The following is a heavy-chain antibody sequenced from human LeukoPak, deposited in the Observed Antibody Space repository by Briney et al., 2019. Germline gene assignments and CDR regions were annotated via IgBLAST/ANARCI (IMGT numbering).Heavy chain of an antibody. J-gene: IGHJ6*02. V-gene: IGHV3-21*01. CDR3: ARVRGAYGMDV. CDR2: ISSSSSYI. CDR1: GFTFSSYS. Sequence: GGSLRLTCAACGFTFSSYSMNWVRQAPGKGLEWVSSISSSSSYIYYADSVKGRFTISRDNAKNSLYLQMNSLRAEDTAVYYCARVRGAYGMDVWGQGTTVTVSS. D-gene: IGHD5-24*01.